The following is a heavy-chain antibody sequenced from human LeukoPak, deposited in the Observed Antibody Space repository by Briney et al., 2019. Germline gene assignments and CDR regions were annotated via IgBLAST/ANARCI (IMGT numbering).Heavy chain of an antibody. J-gene: IGHJ4*02. CDR3: ARDCLDCGGDWTLDY. Sequence: GGSLRLSCAASGFTFSSYGMHWVRQAPGKGLEWVAVISYDGSNKYYADSVKGRFTISRDNSKNTLYLQMNSLRAEDTAVYYCARDCLDCGGDWTLDYWGQGTLVTVSS. D-gene: IGHD2-21*02. V-gene: IGHV3-30*03. CDR1: GFTFSSYG. CDR2: ISYDGSNK.